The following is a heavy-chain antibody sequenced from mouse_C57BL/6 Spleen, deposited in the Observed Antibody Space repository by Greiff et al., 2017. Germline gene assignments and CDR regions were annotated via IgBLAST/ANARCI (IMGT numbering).Heavy chain of an antibody. V-gene: IGHV1-50*01. J-gene: IGHJ3*01. CDR1: GYTFTSYW. CDR3: ASSPSHPPWFAY. Sequence: QVQLQQPGAELVKPGASVKLSCKASGYTFTSYWMQWVKQRPGQGLEWIGEIYPSDSYPNYNQKFKGKATLPVDTSSSTAYMQLSSLTSEDSAVYYCASSPSHPPWFAYWGQGTLVTVSA. CDR2: IYPSDSYP.